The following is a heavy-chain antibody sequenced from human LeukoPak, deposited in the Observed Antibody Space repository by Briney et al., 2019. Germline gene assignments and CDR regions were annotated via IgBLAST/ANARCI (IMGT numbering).Heavy chain of an antibody. J-gene: IGHJ4*02. D-gene: IGHD6-13*01. Sequence: GGSLRLSCAASGFTFSTHAMSWVRQAPGKGLEWVSAISGSGGGTDYGDSVKGRFTMSRDNSKNTLYLQMDSLRSDDTALYYCARRSSSSWHDFWGQGTLVIVSS. V-gene: IGHV3-23*01. CDR3: ARRSSSSWHDF. CDR1: GFTFSTHA. CDR2: ISGSGGGT.